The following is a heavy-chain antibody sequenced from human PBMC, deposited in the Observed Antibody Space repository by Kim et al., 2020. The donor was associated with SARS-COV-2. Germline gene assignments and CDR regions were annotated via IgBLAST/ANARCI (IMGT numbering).Heavy chain of an antibody. J-gene: IGHJ3*02. D-gene: IGHD6-13*01. V-gene: IGHV3-33*01. Sequence: GGSLRLSCAASGFTFSSYGMHWVRQAPGKGLEWVAVIWYDGSNKYYADSVKGRFTISRDNSKNTLYLQMNSLRAEDTAVYYCAREPYSSSWYFGVFDDAFDIWGQGTMVTVSS. CDR3: AREPYSSSWYFGVFDDAFDI. CDR2: IWYDGSNK. CDR1: GFTFSSYG.